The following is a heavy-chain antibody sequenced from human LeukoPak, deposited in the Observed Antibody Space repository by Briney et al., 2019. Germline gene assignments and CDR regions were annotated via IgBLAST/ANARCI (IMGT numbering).Heavy chain of an antibody. CDR3: ARSTEGWFDP. Sequence: SETLSLTCTVSDDSITMYYWTWIRQPPGKGLEWIGYVDHTGSTNYNPSLKSRVTMSVDTSKNQFSLKLSSVTAADTAVYYCARSTEGWFDPWGQGALVTVSS. J-gene: IGHJ5*02. CDR2: VDHTGST. CDR1: DDSITMYY. V-gene: IGHV4-59*12.